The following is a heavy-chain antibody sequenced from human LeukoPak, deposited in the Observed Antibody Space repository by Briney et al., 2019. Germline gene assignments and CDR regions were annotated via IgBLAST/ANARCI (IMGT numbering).Heavy chain of an antibody. Sequence: SETLSLTCTVSGGSISSSSYYWGWIRQPPGKGLEWIGSIYYSGSTYYNPSLKSRVTISVDTSKNQFSLKLSSVTAADTAVYYCARDPKGYFDWLLFYFDYWGQGTLVTVSS. D-gene: IGHD3-9*01. CDR1: GGSISSSSYY. CDR3: ARDPKGYFDWLLFYFDY. CDR2: IYYSGST. V-gene: IGHV4-39*07. J-gene: IGHJ4*02.